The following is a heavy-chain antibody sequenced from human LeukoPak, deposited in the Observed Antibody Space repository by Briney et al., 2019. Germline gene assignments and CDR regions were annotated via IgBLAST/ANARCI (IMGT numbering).Heavy chain of an antibody. CDR2: VNYSGST. J-gene: IGHJ4*02. V-gene: IGHV4-4*08. CDR3: ARDFISATSGYYYESPQDF. D-gene: IGHD3-22*01. CDR1: GFTISSYY. Sequence: SETLCLSCTVSGFTISSYYLSWFRQPPGKGLEWLGLVNYSGSTSYNPSLKNRITISVDTSKNQISLRVSSVTAADTAVYYCARDFISATSGYYYESPQDFWGQGTLVTVSS.